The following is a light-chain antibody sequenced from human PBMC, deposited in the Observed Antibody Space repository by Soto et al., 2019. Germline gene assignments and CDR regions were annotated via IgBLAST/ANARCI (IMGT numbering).Light chain of an antibody. CDR2: GVS. CDR1: QSVCRGC. J-gene: IGKJ4*01. CDR3: KQYGTSPPLT. V-gene: IGKV3-20*01. Sequence: TQSPGTLSLSPGERATISCRASQSVCRGCLAWYQQKSGQAPRLLIFGVSNRATGIPDRFSGSGSGTDFTLTIRRLEPEAFEVYFCKQYGTSPPLTFGGGTRVDI.